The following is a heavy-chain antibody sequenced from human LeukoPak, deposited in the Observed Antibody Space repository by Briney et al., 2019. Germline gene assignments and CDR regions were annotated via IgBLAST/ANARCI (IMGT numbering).Heavy chain of an antibody. V-gene: IGHV3-21*01. Sequence: GGSLRLSCAASGFTFSSYGMNWVRQAPGKGLEWVSYISRSTGYIYYADSVKGRFTISRDNAKNSLYLQMNSLRVEDTAVYYCARRGGGSSLDNWGQGTLVTVSS. CDR3: ARRGGGSSLDN. J-gene: IGHJ4*02. D-gene: IGHD1-26*01. CDR1: GFTFSSYG. CDR2: ISRSTGYI.